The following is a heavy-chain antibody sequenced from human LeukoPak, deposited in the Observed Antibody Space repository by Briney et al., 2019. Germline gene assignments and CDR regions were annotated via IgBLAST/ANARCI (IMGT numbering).Heavy chain of an antibody. V-gene: IGHV3-33*01. Sequence: GGSLRLSCAASGFIFSKYGMHWVRQAPGKGLEWVAVIWYDGSNKYYADSVKGRFTISRDNSKNSLYLQMHSLRAQDTAVYYCASTYSSGWYTDWGQGTLVTVSS. J-gene: IGHJ4*02. CDR1: GFIFSKYG. CDR3: ASTYSSGWYTD. CDR2: IWYDGSNK. D-gene: IGHD6-19*01.